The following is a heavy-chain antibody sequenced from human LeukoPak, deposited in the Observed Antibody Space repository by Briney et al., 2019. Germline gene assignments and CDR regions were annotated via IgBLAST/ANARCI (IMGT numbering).Heavy chain of an antibody. D-gene: IGHD3-16*01. V-gene: IGHV4-38-2*02. J-gene: IGHJ4*02. Sequence: PSETLSLTCTVSGYSISSGYYWGWIRQPPGKGLEWIGSIYHSESTYYNPSLKSRVTISVDTSKNQFSLKLSSVTAADTAVYYCARDSRPNRGEFDYWGQGTLVTVSS. CDR1: GYSISSGYY. CDR3: ARDSRPNRGEFDY. CDR2: IYHSEST.